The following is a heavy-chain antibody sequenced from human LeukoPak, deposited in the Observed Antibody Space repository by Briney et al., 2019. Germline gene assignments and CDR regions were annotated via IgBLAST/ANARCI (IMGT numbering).Heavy chain of an antibody. CDR3: ARRVDDILTAYYFDY. D-gene: IGHD3-9*01. CDR1: GGSISSYY. Sequence: SETLSLTCTVSGGSISSYYWSWIRQPPGKGLEWIGYIYYSGSTNYNPSLKSRVTISVDTSKDQFSLKLSSVTAADTAVYYCARRVDDILTAYYFDYWGQGTLVTVSS. V-gene: IGHV4-59*08. J-gene: IGHJ4*02. CDR2: IYYSGST.